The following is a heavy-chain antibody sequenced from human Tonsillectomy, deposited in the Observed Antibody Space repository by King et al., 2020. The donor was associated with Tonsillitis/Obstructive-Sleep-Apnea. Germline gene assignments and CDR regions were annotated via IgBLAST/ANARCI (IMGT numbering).Heavy chain of an antibody. V-gene: IGHV3-48*03. Sequence: VQLVESGGDLVQPGGSLRLSCAASGFTFSSYEMNWVRQAPGKGLEWVSYISRSGSTIYYADSVKGRFTISRDDAKNSLYLQMNSLRTDDTAVYYCARDREKWLGGRYFDYWGQGTLVTVSS. CDR1: GFTFSSYE. J-gene: IGHJ4*02. CDR2: ISRSGSTI. CDR3: ARDREKWLGGRYFDY. D-gene: IGHD6-19*01.